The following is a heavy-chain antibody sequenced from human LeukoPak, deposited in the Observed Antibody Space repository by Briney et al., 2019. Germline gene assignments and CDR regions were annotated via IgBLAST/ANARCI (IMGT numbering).Heavy chain of an antibody. J-gene: IGHJ5*02. V-gene: IGHV5-51*01. D-gene: IGHD2-2*01. CDR1: GYRFTSYW. CDR2: IYPGDSTT. CDR3: ARRGCSSTSCYDWFDP. Sequence: GESLQISCKGSGYRFTSYWIGWARQLPGNGLEWMGIIYPGDSTTRYSPSFQGQVTISADKSITTAYLQWSSLKASDTAMYYCARRGCSSTSCYDWFDPWGQGTLVTVSS.